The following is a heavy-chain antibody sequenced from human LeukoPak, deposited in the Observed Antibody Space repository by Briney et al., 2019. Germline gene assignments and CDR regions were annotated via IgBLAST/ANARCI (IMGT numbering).Heavy chain of an antibody. CDR3: ASLEDTAMDHYFDY. CDR1: GGSVSSGSYY. D-gene: IGHD5-18*01. J-gene: IGHJ4*02. CDR2: IYYSGSA. V-gene: IGHV4-61*01. Sequence: PSETLSLTCTVYGGSVSSGSYYWNWIRQPPGKGLEWIGYIYYSGSANYNPSLKSRVTISVDTSKNQFSLKMSSVTAADTAVYYCASLEDTAMDHYFDYWGQGTLVTVSS.